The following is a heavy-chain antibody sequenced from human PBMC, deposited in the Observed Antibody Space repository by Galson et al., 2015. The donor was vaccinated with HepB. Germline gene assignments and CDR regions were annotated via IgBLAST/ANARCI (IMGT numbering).Heavy chain of an antibody. Sequence: SVKVSCKASGYTFISYGIAWVRQTPGQGLEWMGWMSVYNSNTKYAQKFQDRVTMTTDTSTDTAYLDLRSLRSDDTAVYYCARLTMAAMTSHFDSWGQGTLVTVSS. V-gene: IGHV1-18*04. CDR2: MSVYNSNT. J-gene: IGHJ4*02. CDR1: GYTFISYG. CDR3: ARLTMAAMTSHFDS. D-gene: IGHD5-24*01.